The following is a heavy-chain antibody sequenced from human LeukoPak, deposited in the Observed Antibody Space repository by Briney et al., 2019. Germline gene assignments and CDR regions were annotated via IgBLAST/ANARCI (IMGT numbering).Heavy chain of an antibody. CDR1: GFAFSSYA. Sequence: GGSLRLSCAASGFAFSSYAMTWVRQAPGKGLEWVAVVTTDGNGAYYADSVKGRFTISRDHSHNTVFLQMRRLRLEDTALYFCAKTLGADCFDHWGQGTLVTVSS. CDR2: VTTDGNGA. CDR3: AKTLGADCFDH. D-gene: IGHD3-16*01. V-gene: IGHV3-23*01. J-gene: IGHJ5*02.